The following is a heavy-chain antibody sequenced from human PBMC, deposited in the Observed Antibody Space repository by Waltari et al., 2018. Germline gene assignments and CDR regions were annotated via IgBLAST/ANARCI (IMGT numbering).Heavy chain of an antibody. Sequence: EVQMVESGGGLVQPGGSLRRSCAASGLPFSSYWMTWVRQAPGKGLEWVANIKQDGSENYYVDSVKGRFTISRDDAKNSLYLQMNSLRNEDTAVYFCARVFVYGANSGKRPMDVWGKGTTVTVSS. CDR3: ARVFVYGANSGKRPMDV. V-gene: IGHV3-7*01. D-gene: IGHD4-17*01. CDR1: GLPFSSYW. J-gene: IGHJ6*03. CDR2: IKQDGSEN.